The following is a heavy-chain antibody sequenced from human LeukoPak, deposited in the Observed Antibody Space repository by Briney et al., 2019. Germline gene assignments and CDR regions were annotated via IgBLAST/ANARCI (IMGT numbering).Heavy chain of an antibody. V-gene: IGHV3-20*04. CDR3: ARRAGAYSHPYDY. Sequence: GGSLRLSCAASGFIFDGYGMTWVRQAPGKGLEWVSGITWNGGYTGYADSVKGRFTISGDNAKNSLYLQMNSLRAEDTAVYYCARRAGAYSHPYDYWGQGTLVTVSS. J-gene: IGHJ4*02. CDR2: ITWNGGYT. D-gene: IGHD4/OR15-4a*01. CDR1: GFIFDGYG.